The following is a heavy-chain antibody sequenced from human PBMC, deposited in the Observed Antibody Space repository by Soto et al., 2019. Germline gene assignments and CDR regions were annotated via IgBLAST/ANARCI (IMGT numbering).Heavy chain of an antibody. CDR3: ARDGYHYGACGI. Sequence: QVQLQQWGAGLLKPSETLSLPCAVYGGAFSGYYWCWIRQPPGQGLEWIGEVNHRGSSNYNPSLKSRVIISLDTSNNQCSLELSSVTAADAAVSYCARDGYHYGACGIWGQGTMVTFSS. J-gene: IGHJ3*02. CDR2: VNHRGSS. V-gene: IGHV4-34*01. D-gene: IGHD5-12*01. CDR1: GGAFSGYY.